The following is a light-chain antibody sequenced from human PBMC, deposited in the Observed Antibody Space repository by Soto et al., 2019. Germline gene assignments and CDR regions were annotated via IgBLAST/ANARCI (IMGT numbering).Light chain of an antibody. Sequence: EVVLTQSPDILARSPGDRATFACRASPGIGRFLAWYQQRPGQAPRLLIYDAFNRAPGIPVRFRGTGGGTDFALTIDSLEPDDSAVYYCQQYNNWPLTFGQGTKVDIK. CDR2: DAF. CDR3: QQYNNWPLT. J-gene: IGKJ1*01. V-gene: IGKV3-11*01. CDR1: PGIGRF.